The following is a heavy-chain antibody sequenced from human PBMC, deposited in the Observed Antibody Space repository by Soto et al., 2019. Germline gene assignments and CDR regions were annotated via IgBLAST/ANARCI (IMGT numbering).Heavy chain of an antibody. D-gene: IGHD1-1*01. CDR1: GFTFSDYY. V-gene: IGHV3-11*06. J-gene: IGHJ3*02. Sequence: GGSLRLSCAASGFTFSDYYMSWIRQAPGKGLEWVSYISSSSYTNYADSVKGRFTISRDNAKNSLYLQMNSLRAEDTAVYYCARELRETGTDAFDIWGQGTMVTVSS. CDR2: ISSSSYT. CDR3: ARELRETGTDAFDI.